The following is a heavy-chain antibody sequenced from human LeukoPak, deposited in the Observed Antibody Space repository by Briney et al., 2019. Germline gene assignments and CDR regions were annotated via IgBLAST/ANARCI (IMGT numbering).Heavy chain of an antibody. J-gene: IGHJ4*02. V-gene: IGHV1-8*03. CDR1: GYTFTSYD. D-gene: IGHD6-19*01. CDR3: ARVAGSIDY. Sequence: GASVKVSCKASGYTFTSYDINWVRQATGQGLEWMGWTNPNSGYTGYAQKFQGRATITRNTAISTAYMELSSLRSEDTPVYYCARVAGSIDYWGQGTLVTVSS. CDR2: TNPNSGYT.